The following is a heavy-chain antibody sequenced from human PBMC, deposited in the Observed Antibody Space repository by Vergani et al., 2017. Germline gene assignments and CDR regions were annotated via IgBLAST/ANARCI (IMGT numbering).Heavy chain of an antibody. CDR2: IWSKPYGGTT. CDR3: ARFPLGIAAAGDYYYGMDV. V-gene: IGHV3-49*04. D-gene: IGHD6-13*01. CDR1: GFTLGDYA. Sequence: EVHLVESGGGLVQPGRSLRLSCSGSGFTLGDYAMTWVRQAPGKGLEWVAFIWSKPYGGTTEYAASVKGRFTISRDDSKSIAYLQMSSLKAEDTAVYYCARFPLGIAAAGDYYYGMDVWGQGTTVTVSS. J-gene: IGHJ6*02.